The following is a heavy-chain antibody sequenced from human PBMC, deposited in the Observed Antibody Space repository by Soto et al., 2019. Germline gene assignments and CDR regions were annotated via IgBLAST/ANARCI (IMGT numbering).Heavy chain of an antibody. D-gene: IGHD6-25*01. CDR1: GGSISSYY. J-gene: IGHJ4*02. CDR3: ARLCGYYNDY. V-gene: IGHV4-59*08. CDR2: IYYSGST. Sequence: QVQLQESGPGLVKPSETLSLTCTVSGGSISSYYWSWIRQPPGKGLEWIGYIYYSGSTNYDPTLNSRVTISVNTSKNQLSLKLSSVTAADTAVYYCARLCGYYNDYWGQGTLVTVSS.